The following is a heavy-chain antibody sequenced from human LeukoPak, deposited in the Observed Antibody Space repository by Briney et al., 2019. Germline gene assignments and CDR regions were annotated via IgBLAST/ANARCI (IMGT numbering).Heavy chain of an antibody. V-gene: IGHV3-7*04. CDR2: IKQDGSEK. D-gene: IGHD6-6*01. J-gene: IGHJ6*03. CDR1: GFTFSSYW. CDR3: ARALIFSSSSGGGYYYYYMDV. Sequence: GGSLRLSCAASGFTFSSYWMSWVRQAPGKGPEWVANIKQDGSEKYYVDSVKGRFTISRDNAKISLYLQMYSLRAEDTAVYYCARALIFSSSSGGGYYYYYMDVWGKGTTVTVSS.